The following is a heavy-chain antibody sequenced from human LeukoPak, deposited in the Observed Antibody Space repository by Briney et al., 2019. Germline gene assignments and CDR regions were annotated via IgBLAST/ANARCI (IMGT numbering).Heavy chain of an antibody. CDR1: GYTFTSYY. J-gene: IGHJ5*02. CDR3: ARDIRFWSGYYNAWFDP. D-gene: IGHD3-3*01. Sequence: ASVKVSCKASGYTFTSYYMRWVRQAPGQGLEWMGIINPSGGSTSYAQKFQGRVTMTRDTSTSTVYMELSSLRSEDTAVYYCARDIRFWSGYYNAWFDPWGQGTLVTVSS. V-gene: IGHV1-46*01. CDR2: INPSGGST.